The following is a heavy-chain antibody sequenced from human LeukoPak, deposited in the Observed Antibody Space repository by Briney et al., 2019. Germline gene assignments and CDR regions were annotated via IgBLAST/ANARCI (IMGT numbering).Heavy chain of an antibody. CDR1: GYTFTDYY. D-gene: IGHD2-8*01. CDR2: INFNSGGT. J-gene: IGHJ5*02. Sequence: ASVKVSCRASGYTFTDYYIHWVRQAPGQGLEWMGWINFNSGGTNYAQKLQGRVTMTTDTSTSTAYMELRSLRSDDTAVYYCARDSVGYCTNGVCHGYWFDPWGQGTLVTVSS. V-gene: IGHV1-2*02. CDR3: ARDSVGYCTNGVCHGYWFDP.